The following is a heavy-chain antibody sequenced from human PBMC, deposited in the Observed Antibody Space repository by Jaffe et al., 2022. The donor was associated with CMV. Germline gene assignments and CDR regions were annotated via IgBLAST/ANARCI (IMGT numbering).Heavy chain of an antibody. V-gene: IGHV3-64D*06. CDR1: GFTFSSYA. Sequence: EVQLVESGGGLVQPGGSLRLSCSASGFTFSSYAMHWVRQAPGKGLEYVAVVSSNGRKTSYADSVKGRFTISRDNSKTALYLQMNSLRPEDTAIYYCVNSYDFDFWTGPHDYWGQGTLVTVAS. J-gene: IGHJ4*02. CDR2: VSSNGRKT. D-gene: IGHD3-3*01. CDR3: VNSYDFDFWTGPHDY.